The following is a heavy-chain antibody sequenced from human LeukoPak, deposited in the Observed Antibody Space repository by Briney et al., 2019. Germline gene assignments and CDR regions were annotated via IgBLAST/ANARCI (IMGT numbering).Heavy chain of an antibody. CDR2: ISSSGSTR. CDR1: GFTLSSYS. CDR3: ARGGSSWLVYYYYMDV. Sequence: GGSLRLSCAASGFTLSSYSMNWVRQAPRTGLEWVSYISSSGSTRYYADSVKGRFTISRDNAKNSLYLQMNSLRAEDTAVYYCARGGSSWLVYYYYMDVWGKGTTVTIS. D-gene: IGHD6-13*01. V-gene: IGHV3-48*04. J-gene: IGHJ6*03.